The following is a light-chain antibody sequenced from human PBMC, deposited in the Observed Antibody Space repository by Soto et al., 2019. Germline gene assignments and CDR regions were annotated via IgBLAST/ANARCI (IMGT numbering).Light chain of an antibody. CDR1: QSISSW. CDR2: KAS. Sequence: DIQMTQSPSTLSASVGDRVTITCRASQSISSWLAWYQQKPGKAPKLLIYKASSLESGVPSRFSGSGSGTEFTLTIGSLQPDDVATYYCQQYKSYPWTFGQGTKVEIK. V-gene: IGKV1-5*03. J-gene: IGKJ1*01. CDR3: QQYKSYPWT.